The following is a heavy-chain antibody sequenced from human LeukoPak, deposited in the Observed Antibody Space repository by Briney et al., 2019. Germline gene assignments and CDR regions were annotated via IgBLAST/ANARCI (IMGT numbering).Heavy chain of an antibody. J-gene: IGHJ6*02. V-gene: IGHV4-59*08. CDR3: ARHAPLSMITFGGVIAASYYYGMDV. CDR2: IYYSGST. D-gene: IGHD3-16*02. Sequence: SETLSLTCAVYGGFFSGYYWSWIRQPPGKGLEWIGYIYYSGSTNYNPSLKSRVTISVDTSKNQFSLKLSSVTAADTAVYYCARHAPLSMITFGGVIAASYYYGMDVWGQGTTVTVSS. CDR1: GGFFSGYY.